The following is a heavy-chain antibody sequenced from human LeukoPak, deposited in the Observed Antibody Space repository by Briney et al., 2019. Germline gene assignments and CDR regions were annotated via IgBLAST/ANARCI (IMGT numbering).Heavy chain of an antibody. CDR1: GYSFTDYY. J-gene: IGHJ4*02. V-gene: IGHV1-2*02. CDR3: HREQILEWLEPDDY. D-gene: IGHD3-3*01. Sequence: ASVKVSCKASGYSFTDYYMHWVRQAPGQGLEWMGWINPNSGGTNYAQKFQDRATMTRDMSISTAYMELSRLRSDDTAVYYCHREQILEWLEPDDYWGQGTLVTVSS. CDR2: INPNSGGT.